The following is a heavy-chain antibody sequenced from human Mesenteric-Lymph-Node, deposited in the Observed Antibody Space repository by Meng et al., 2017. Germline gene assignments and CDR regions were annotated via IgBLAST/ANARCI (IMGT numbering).Heavy chain of an antibody. J-gene: IGHJ4*02. V-gene: IGHV3-33*05. CDR2: VSYDGSAQ. D-gene: IGHD3-22*01. CDR3: ARSYFDGSGRFDC. Sequence: GESLKISCAASGFTFGSFAMQWARQAPGKGLEWVAVVSYDGSAQDYADSVKGRFIISRDNSKNTLYLQMNSLRVEDTAVYYCARSYFDGSGRFDCWGQGTLVTVSS. CDR1: GFTFGSFA.